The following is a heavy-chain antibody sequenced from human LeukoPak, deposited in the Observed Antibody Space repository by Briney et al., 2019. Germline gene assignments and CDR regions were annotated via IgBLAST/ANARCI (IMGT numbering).Heavy chain of an antibody. V-gene: IGHV4-34*01. Sequence: PSETLSLTCAVYGGSFSGYYWSWIRQPPGKGLEWIGEINHSGSTNYNPSLKSRVTISVDTSKNQFSLKLSSVTAADTAVYYCARGRTSRPLYGSGRFNFDYLGQGTLVTGSS. CDR3: ARGRTSRPLYGSGRFNFDY. CDR2: INHSGST. J-gene: IGHJ4*02. CDR1: GGSFSGYY. D-gene: IGHD3-10*01.